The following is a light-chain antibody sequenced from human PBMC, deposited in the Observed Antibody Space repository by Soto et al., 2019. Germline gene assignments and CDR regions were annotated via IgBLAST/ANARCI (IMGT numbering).Light chain of an antibody. CDR3: QKYNSAPLT. J-gene: IGKJ4*01. CDR1: QGISNY. V-gene: IGKV1-27*01. CDR2: AAS. Sequence: DIQMTHSPSSLSASVGDRVTITCRASQGISNYLAWYQQKPGKVPKLLIYAASTLQSGVPSRFSGSGSGTDFTLPISSLQPEDVAPYYCQKYNSAPLTFGRGTKVEIK.